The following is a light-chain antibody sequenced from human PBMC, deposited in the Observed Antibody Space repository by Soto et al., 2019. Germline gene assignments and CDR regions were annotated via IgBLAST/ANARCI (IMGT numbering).Light chain of an antibody. CDR1: SSDVGTYNY. CDR3: SSYTSSSTLV. V-gene: IGLV2-14*03. J-gene: IGLJ1*01. CDR2: DVS. Sequence: QSALTQPASVSGSPGQSVTISCTGTSSDVGTYNYVSWYQQHTGKAPQLMIYDVSNRPSGVSNRFSGSKSGNTASLTISGLQAEDEADYYCSSYTSSSTLVFGTGTKVTVL.